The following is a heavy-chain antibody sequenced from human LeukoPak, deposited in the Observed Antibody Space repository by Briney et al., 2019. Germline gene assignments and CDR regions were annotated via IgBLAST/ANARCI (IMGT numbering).Heavy chain of an antibody. J-gene: IGHJ4*02. CDR2: IYTSGST. CDR1: GGSISSYY. Sequence: SSETLSLTCTVSGGSISSYYWSWIRQPAGKGLEWIGRIYTSGSTNYNPSLKSRVTMSVDTSKNQFSLKLSSVTAADTAVYYCARDGAGVFRYDFWSGYWPDYWGQGTLVTVSS. CDR3: ARDGAGVFRYDFWSGYWPDY. D-gene: IGHD3-3*01. V-gene: IGHV4-4*07.